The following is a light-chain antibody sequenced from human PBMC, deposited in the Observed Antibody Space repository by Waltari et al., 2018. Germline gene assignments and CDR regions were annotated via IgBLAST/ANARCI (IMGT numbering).Light chain of an antibody. CDR1: SLRPFY. CDR2: NTD. J-gene: IGLJ2*01. V-gene: IGLV3-19*01. CDR3: SSRDSSGNHLV. Sequence: SSELTQDPAVSVALGQTVRITCQGDSLRPFYASWYQQKPGQAPVLVLYNTDKRPPGTPARFSGSNSGNPASLTITGAQAEDEADYYCSSRDSSGNHLVFGGGTNLTVL.